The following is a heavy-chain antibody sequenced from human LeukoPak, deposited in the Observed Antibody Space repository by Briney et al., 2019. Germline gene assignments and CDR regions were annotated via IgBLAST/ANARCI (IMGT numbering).Heavy chain of an antibody. Sequence: GRSLRLSCAASGFTFSSYAMHWVRQAPGKGLEWVAVISYDGSNKYYADSVKGRFTISRDNSKNTLYLQMNSLRAEDTAVYYCARERTYYYDSSGYYSQSRYFDYWGQGTLVTVSS. CDR3: ARERTYYYDSSGYYSQSRYFDY. D-gene: IGHD3-22*01. V-gene: IGHV3-30*04. CDR1: GFTFSSYA. J-gene: IGHJ4*02. CDR2: ISYDGSNK.